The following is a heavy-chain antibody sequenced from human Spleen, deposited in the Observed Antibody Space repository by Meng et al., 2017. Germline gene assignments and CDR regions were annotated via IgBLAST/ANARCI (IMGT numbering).Heavy chain of an antibody. Sequence: VQLVESGGGVVQPGRSLRLSCAASGFTFNIYAMIWVRQAPGKGLEWVSVISGSGDITLYADSVKGRFTISRDNSKNTLYLQMNTLRAEDTASYYCAKDHGAPYYFDYWGQGALVTVSS. CDR2: ISGSGDIT. CDR3: AKDHGAPYYFDY. J-gene: IGHJ4*02. D-gene: IGHD4-17*01. V-gene: IGHV3-23*04. CDR1: GFTFNIYA.